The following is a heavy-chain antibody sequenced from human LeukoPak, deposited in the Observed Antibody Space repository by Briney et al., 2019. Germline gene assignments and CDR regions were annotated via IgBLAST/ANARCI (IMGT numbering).Heavy chain of an antibody. Sequence: LSQTLSLTCAISGDNVSSSSAVWNWIRQSPSRGLEWLGRTYYRSKWCNDYAASVKSRITFNADTSKNQFSLQLNSVTPEDTAVYYCTRGRSGANDYWGRGTLVTVSS. D-gene: IGHD3-10*01. J-gene: IGHJ4*02. CDR1: GDNVSSSSAV. CDR2: TYYRSKWCN. CDR3: TRGRSGANDY. V-gene: IGHV6-1*01.